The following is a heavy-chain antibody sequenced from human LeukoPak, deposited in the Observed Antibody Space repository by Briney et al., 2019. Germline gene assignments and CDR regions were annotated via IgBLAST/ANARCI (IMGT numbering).Heavy chain of an antibody. D-gene: IGHD3-22*01. V-gene: IGHV4-4*07. Sequence: SETLSLTCTVSGGSISSYYWSWIRQPAGKGLEWIGRFYTSGSTNYNPSLKSRVTMSVDTSKNQFSLKLSSVTAADTAVYYCARDRYYDGSGYSLDYWGQGTPVTVSS. CDR1: GGSISSYY. CDR2: FYTSGST. J-gene: IGHJ4*02. CDR3: ARDRYYDGSGYSLDY.